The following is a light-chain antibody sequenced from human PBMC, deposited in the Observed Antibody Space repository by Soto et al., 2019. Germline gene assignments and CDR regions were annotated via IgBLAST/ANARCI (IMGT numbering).Light chain of an antibody. CDR1: QNVRKN. Sequence: TVMTPSPVALSVSPWERAPLSCRARQNVRKNLAWYQQKPGQAPRLLIYDASTRATGIPARFSGDGSGTEFTLTIDSLQSEDFVVYYCLQYDGWPLTFGQGTRLEIK. V-gene: IGKV3-15*01. J-gene: IGKJ5*01. CDR3: LQYDGWPLT. CDR2: DAS.